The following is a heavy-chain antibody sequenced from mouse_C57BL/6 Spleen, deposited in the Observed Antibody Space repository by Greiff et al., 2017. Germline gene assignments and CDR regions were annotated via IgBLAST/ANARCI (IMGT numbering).Heavy chain of an antibody. D-gene: IGHD1-1*01. V-gene: IGHV10-1*01. CDR3: VRQYYYGSSYGYFDV. Sequence: EVMLVESGGGLVQPKVSLKLSCAASGFSFNTYAMNWVRQAPGKGLEWVARIRSKSNNYATYYADSVKDRFTISRDDSESMLYLQMNNLKTEDTAMYYCVRQYYYGSSYGYFDVWGTWTTVTVSS. CDR2: IRSKSNNYAT. CDR1: GFSFNTYA. J-gene: IGHJ1*03.